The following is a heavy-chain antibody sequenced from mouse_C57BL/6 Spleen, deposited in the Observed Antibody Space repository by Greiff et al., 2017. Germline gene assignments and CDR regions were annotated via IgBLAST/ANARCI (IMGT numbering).Heavy chain of an antibody. J-gene: IGHJ4*01. CDR2: IDPNSGGT. D-gene: IGHD2-1*01. Sequence: QVQLKQPGAELVKPGASVKLSCKASGYTFTSYWMHWVKQRPGRGLEWIGRIDPNSGGTKYNEKFKSKATLTVDKPSSTAYMQLSSLTSEDSAVYYCAREDYGNYRYAMDYWGQGTSVTVSS. CDR1: GYTFTSYW. CDR3: AREDYGNYRYAMDY. V-gene: IGHV1-72*01.